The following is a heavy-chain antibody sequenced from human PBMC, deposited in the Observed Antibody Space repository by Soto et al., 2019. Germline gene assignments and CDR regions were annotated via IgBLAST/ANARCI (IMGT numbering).Heavy chain of an antibody. J-gene: IGHJ6*01. V-gene: IGHV3-33*01. CDR1: GFTFSSYG. Sequence: GGSLRLSFAASGFTFSSYGMHWARQAPGKGLEGVAVIWYDGSNKYYADSVKGRFTISRDNSKNTLYLQMTSLRAEDTAVYYCVRVGDPRDYYYGMDVWGQGTTVAVP. CDR3: VRVGDPRDYYYGMDV. D-gene: IGHD1-26*01. CDR2: IWYDGSNK.